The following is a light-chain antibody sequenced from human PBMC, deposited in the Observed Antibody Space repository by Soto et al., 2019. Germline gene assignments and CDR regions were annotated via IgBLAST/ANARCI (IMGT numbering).Light chain of an antibody. CDR2: GAS. Sequence: EIVLTQSPATLSVSPGERATLSCRASQSVSDNLAWYQQKPGQAPRLLIYGASTRPTGIPARFSGSGSGTEFTLTISSLQSEDFAVYYCQQYNNWPLTFGGGTKVDIK. J-gene: IGKJ4*01. CDR1: QSVSDN. V-gene: IGKV3D-15*01. CDR3: QQYNNWPLT.